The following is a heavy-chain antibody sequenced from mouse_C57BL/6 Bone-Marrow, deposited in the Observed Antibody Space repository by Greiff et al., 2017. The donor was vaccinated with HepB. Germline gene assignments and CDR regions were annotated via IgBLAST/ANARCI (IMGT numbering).Heavy chain of an antibody. CDR1: GYSITSGYD. CDR2: ISYSGST. CDR3: AGRGYDGYYFDY. Sequence: EVQRVESGPGMVKPSQSLSLTCTVTGYSITSGYDWHWIRHFPGNKLEWMGYISYSGSTNYNPSLKSRISITHDTSKNHFFLKLNSVTTEDTATYYCAGRGYDGYYFDYWGQGTTLTVSS. J-gene: IGHJ2*01. D-gene: IGHD2-3*01. V-gene: IGHV3-1*01.